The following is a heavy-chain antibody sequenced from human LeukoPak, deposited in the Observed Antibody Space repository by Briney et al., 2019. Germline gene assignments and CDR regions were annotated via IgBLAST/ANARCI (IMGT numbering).Heavy chain of an antibody. CDR2: INPSGGST. D-gene: IGHD7-27*01. CDR3: ARGPPNWGPDF. V-gene: IGHV1-46*01. Sequence: ASVKVSCKASGYVFTSHYIHWMRQAPGHGLEWMGMINPSGGSTSYAQKFQGRVTMTRDTSTSTVYLELSSLRSEDTAVYYCARGPPNWGPDFWGQGTLITVSS. J-gene: IGHJ4*02. CDR1: GYVFTSHY.